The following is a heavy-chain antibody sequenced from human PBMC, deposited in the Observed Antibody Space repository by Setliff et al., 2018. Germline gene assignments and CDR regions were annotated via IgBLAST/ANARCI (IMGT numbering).Heavy chain of an antibody. V-gene: IGHV2-70*04. CDR2: INWDDDK. J-gene: IGHJ4*02. CDR1: GFSLNTSGMR. Sequence: SGPTLVNPTQTLTLTCTFSGFSLNTSGMRVSWIRQPPGKALEWLARINWDDDKFYSTSLKTRLTISKDTSKKQVVLTMTNMDPVDTATYYCARISASSSHFDYWGPGTLVTVSS. D-gene: IGHD6-13*01. CDR3: ARISASSSHFDY.